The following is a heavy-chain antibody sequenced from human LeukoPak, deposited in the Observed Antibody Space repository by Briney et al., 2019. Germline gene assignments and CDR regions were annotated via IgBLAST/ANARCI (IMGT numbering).Heavy chain of an antibody. Sequence: PGRSLRLSCAASGFTFSTYAMNWVRQAPGKGLEWVADISYDGRQNYYADSVKGRFTISRDNSKNTLYLQMNSLRDEDSAAYYCARVYLERLTAGYFDHWGQGTWVTVSP. V-gene: IGHV3-30*04. CDR2: ISYDGRQN. D-gene: IGHD2-8*01. CDR1: GFTFSTYA. CDR3: ARVYLERLTAGYFDH. J-gene: IGHJ4*02.